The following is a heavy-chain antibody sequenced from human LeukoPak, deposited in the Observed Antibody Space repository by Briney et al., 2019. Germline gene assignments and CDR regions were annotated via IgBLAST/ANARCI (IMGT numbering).Heavy chain of an antibody. CDR2: IQSNGRNK. Sequence: GGSLRLSCAASGFIFSSDDMHWVRQAPGKGLEWVAGIQSNGRNKYYVGSVKGRFAISRDNSKSTLYLQVNSLRAEDTALYYCARESEGGTGTSCPDYWGQGTLVTVSS. J-gene: IGHJ4*02. V-gene: IGHV3-33*05. CDR1: GFIFSSDD. CDR3: ARESEGGTGTSCPDY. D-gene: IGHD2-2*01.